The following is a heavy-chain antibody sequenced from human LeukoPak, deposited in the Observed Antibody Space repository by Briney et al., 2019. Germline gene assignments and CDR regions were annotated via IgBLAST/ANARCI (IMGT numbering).Heavy chain of an antibody. CDR2: INYSGST. D-gene: IGHD7-27*01. Sequence: SETLSLTCIVSGGSISSNYWSWIRQPPGKGLEWIGYINYSGSTNYNPSLKSRVTISVDTSKNLFSLKLTSVTAADTAVYYCARRGNWGFFDYWGQGTLVTVSS. CDR1: GGSISSNY. V-gene: IGHV4-59*01. J-gene: IGHJ4*02. CDR3: ARRGNWGFFDY.